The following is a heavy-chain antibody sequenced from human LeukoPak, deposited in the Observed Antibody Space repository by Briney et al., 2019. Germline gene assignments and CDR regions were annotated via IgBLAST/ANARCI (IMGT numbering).Heavy chain of an antibody. CDR1: GFTFSSYA. CDR2: ISYDGSNK. CDR3: VRDFAGADDY. D-gene: IGHD3-16*01. J-gene: IGHJ4*02. Sequence: GRSLTLSCAASGFTFSSYAMHWVRQAPGKGLEWVAVISYDGSNKYYADSVKGRFTISRDNANNMLYLQMNSLRVEDTGLYYCVRDFAGADDYWGQGILVTVSS. V-gene: IGHV3-30-3*01.